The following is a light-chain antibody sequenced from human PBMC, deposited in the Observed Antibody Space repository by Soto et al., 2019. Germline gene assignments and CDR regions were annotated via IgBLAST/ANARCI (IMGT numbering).Light chain of an antibody. CDR2: DVS. Sequence: QSALTQPASVSGSPGQSITISCTGTSGDVGAYNYVSWYQQHPGKAPKVMIYDVSHRPSGVSNRFSGSKSGNTASLTISGLQAEDEADYYCLSYTGFNTLVFGGGTKLTVL. CDR1: SGDVGAYNY. V-gene: IGLV2-14*01. CDR3: LSYTGFNTLV. J-gene: IGLJ2*01.